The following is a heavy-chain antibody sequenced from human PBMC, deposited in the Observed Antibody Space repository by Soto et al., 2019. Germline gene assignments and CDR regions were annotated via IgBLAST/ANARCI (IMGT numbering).Heavy chain of an antibody. CDR2: ISYDGSNT. CDR1: GFTFSRFS. Sequence: PGGSLRLSCAASGFTFSRFSMHWVRQAPGKGLAWVAVISYDGSNTHYAESVKGRFNISRDDSKNTVYLQMNNLRGEDSAVYYCARDHGMFLSYYYYGMDVWGQGTTVTVPS. CDR3: ARDHGMFLSYYYYGMDV. J-gene: IGHJ6*02. V-gene: IGHV3-30-3*01. D-gene: IGHD3-10*02.